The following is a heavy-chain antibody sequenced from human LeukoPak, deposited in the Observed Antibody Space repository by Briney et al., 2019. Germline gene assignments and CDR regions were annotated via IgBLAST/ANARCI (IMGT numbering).Heavy chain of an antibody. Sequence: GGSQRLSCGASGFPYSRYSMNWVRQARGKGREGVSFISSSSSYIGYADSVKGRFTISRDNAKNSMYLPMNSLRAEDTAVYYCARYHLRDYYDSSGYGGYWGQGTLVTVSS. CDR1: GFPYSRYS. CDR3: ARYHLRDYYDSSGYGGY. J-gene: IGHJ4*02. CDR2: ISSSSSYI. D-gene: IGHD3-22*01. V-gene: IGHV3-21*01.